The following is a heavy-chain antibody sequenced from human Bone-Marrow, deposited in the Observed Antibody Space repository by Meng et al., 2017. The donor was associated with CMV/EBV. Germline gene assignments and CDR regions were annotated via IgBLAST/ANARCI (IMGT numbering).Heavy chain of an antibody. CDR2: TNVNSGDT. J-gene: IGHJ6*02. CDR1: GDTSTDDY. V-gene: IGHV1-2*02. Sequence: ASVKVSCKTSGDTSTDDYMHWVRQAPGQGLEWMGWTNVNSGDTKFAQRFQDRVTITRDTSISTAYMGLTRLTSDDTAVYYCARDPSIAAPLYNGMDVWGQGTTVTVSS. D-gene: IGHD6-6*01. CDR3: ARDPSIAAPLYNGMDV.